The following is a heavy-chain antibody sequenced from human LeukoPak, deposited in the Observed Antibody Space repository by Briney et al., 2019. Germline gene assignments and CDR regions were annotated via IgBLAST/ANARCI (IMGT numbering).Heavy chain of an antibody. CDR1: GGSISSGTYH. Sequence: PSETLSLTCSVSGGSISSGTYHWAWIRQSPGEGLEWIGNIYYSGGTYYKPSLKSRVTISVDTSKNQFSLNLSSVTAADTAVYYCARVGLYGGNSGRYDYYGMDVWGQGTTVTVSS. V-gene: IGHV4-39*01. D-gene: IGHD4-23*01. CDR3: ARVGLYGGNSGRYDYYGMDV. CDR2: IYYSGGT. J-gene: IGHJ6*02.